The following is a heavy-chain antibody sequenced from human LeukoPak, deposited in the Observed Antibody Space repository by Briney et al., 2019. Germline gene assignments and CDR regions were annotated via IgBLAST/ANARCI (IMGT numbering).Heavy chain of an antibody. CDR2: IYYSGST. CDR1: GGSISSYY. V-gene: IGHV4-59*01. J-gene: IGHJ6*03. Sequence: SETLSLTCTVSGGSISSYYWSWIRQPPGKGLEWIGYIYYSGSTNYNPSLKSRVTISVDTSKNQFPLKLSSVTAADTAVYYCARVLGSGSYYDGPDYYYMDVWGKGTTVTVSS. D-gene: IGHD3-10*01. CDR3: ARVLGSGSYYDGPDYYYMDV.